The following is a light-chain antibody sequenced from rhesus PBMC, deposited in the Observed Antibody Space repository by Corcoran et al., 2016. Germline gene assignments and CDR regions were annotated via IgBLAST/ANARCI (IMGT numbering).Light chain of an antibody. V-gene: IGKV3-24*03. J-gene: IGKJ1*01. CDR2: GAS. CDR1: QSVMNY. Sequence: EIVMTQSPVTLALSPGERATLSCRASQSVMNYLAWYQQKPGQAPRLLIYGASTRATGIPDRFSGCGFGTGFTLPISSLGPEDVGIYFCLQSSDWPWTFDQGTKVEIK. CDR3: LQSSDWPWT.